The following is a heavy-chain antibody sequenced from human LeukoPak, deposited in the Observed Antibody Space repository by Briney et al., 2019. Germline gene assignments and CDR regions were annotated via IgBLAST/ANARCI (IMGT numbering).Heavy chain of an antibody. Sequence: KPSETLSLTCTVSGGCISSYYWSCIRQPAGKGLEWIWRIYTSGSTNYNPSLKSRVTLSVDTSKNQFSLKLSSVTAADTAVYYCARSSMVVTAPWDYWGQGTLVTVSS. J-gene: IGHJ4*02. D-gene: IGHD2-21*02. CDR1: GGCISSYY. CDR3: ARSSMVVTAPWDY. V-gene: IGHV4-4*07. CDR2: IYTSGST.